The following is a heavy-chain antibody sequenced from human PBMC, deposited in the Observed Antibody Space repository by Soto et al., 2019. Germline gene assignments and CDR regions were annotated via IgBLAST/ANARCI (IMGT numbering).Heavy chain of an antibody. CDR1: GFTFSSYG. CDR3: AKRDGYSYGWGSDY. D-gene: IGHD5-18*01. J-gene: IGHJ4*02. V-gene: IGHV3-30*18. Sequence: VQLVESGGGLVQPGGSLRLSCAASGFTFSSYGMHWVRQAPGKGLEWVAVISYDGSNKYYADSVKGRFTISRDNSKNTLYLQMNSLRAEDTAVYYCAKRDGYSYGWGSDYWGQGTLVTVSS. CDR2: ISYDGSNK.